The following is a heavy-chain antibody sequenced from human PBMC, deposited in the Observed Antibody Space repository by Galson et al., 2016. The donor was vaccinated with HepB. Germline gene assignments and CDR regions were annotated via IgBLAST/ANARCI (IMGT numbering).Heavy chain of an antibody. Sequence: SVKVSCKASGYSLTNYAINWVRQAPGQGLEWMGWIHTNTGNPTYAPGFTGRFVFSLDTSVNTAYLEISSLKSEDTAVYYCARGSGIAVGMADYWGQGTLVTVSS. CDR2: IHTNTGNP. D-gene: IGHD6-19*01. CDR1: GYSLTNYA. J-gene: IGHJ4*02. V-gene: IGHV7-4-1*02. CDR3: ARGSGIAVGMADY.